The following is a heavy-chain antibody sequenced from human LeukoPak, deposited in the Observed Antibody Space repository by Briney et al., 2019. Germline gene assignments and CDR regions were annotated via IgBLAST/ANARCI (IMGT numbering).Heavy chain of an antibody. V-gene: IGHV1-2*02. CDR3: ARFLEWLSAFDI. J-gene: IGHJ3*02. CDR2: INPNSGGT. CDR1: GYTFTGYY. D-gene: IGHD3-3*01. Sequence: ASVKVSCKASGYTFTGYYMHWVRQAPGQGLEWMGWINPNSGGTNYAQKFQGRVTMTRDTSITTAYMELSRLRSDDTAVYYCARFLEWLSAFDIWGQGTMVTVSS.